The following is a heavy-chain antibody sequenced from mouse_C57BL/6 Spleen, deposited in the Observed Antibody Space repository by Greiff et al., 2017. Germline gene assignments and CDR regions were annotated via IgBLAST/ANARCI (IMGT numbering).Heavy chain of an antibody. V-gene: IGHV1-54*01. CDR1: GYAFTNYL. CDR3: ARAYYGRSYMYFEV. D-gene: IGHD1-1*01. CDR2: INPGSGGT. J-gene: IGHJ1*03. Sequence: QVQLKESGAELVRPGTSVKVSCKASGYAFTNYLIEWVKQRPGQGLEWIGVINPGSGGTNYNEKFKGEATLTADKSSSTAYMQLSSLTSEDSAVYFCARAYYGRSYMYFEVWGTGTTVTVSS.